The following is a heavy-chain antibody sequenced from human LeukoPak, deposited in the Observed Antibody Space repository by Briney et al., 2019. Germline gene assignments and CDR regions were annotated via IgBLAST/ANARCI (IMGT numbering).Heavy chain of an antibody. CDR1: GLSFSSDG. Sequence: PGGSLRLSCAASGLSFSSDGMHWARQDPGKGLEWVAVISYDGSNTYYADSVKGRFTISRDNSKNMLYLQMSRRAAETAAVYCCAERYYCGSRSYMDYWGQGTLVTVSS. J-gene: IGHJ4*02. CDR2: ISYDGSNT. V-gene: IGHV3-30*18. D-gene: IGHD3-10*01. CDR3: CAERYYCGSRSYMDY.